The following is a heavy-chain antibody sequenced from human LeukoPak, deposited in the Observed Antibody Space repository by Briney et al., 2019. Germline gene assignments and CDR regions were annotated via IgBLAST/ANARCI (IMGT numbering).Heavy chain of an antibody. D-gene: IGHD7-27*01. J-gene: IGHJ4*02. CDR3: VGGAPNWGFDF. Sequence: ASVNVSCKASGYTFTSYYMHWVRQAPGQGLEWMGIINPSGGSTSYARKFQGRVTMTRDTSTSTVYMELSSLRSEDTAVYYCVGGAPNWGFDFWGQGTLVTVSS. CDR1: GYTFTSYY. V-gene: IGHV1-46*01. CDR2: INPSGGST.